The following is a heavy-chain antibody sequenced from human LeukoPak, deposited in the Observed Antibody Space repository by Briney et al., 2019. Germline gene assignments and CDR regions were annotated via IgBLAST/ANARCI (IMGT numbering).Heavy chain of an antibody. CDR1: GFTISSYA. CDR2: ISGSGGST. V-gene: IGHV3-23*01. Sequence: GGSLRLSCAASGFTISSYAMSWVRQAPGKGLEWVSGISGSGGSTYYADSVKGRFTISRDNSKNTLYLQMNSLRAEDTAVYYCADQVRGWTSFDYWGQGTLVTVSS. D-gene: IGHD6-19*01. J-gene: IGHJ4*02. CDR3: ADQVRGWTSFDY.